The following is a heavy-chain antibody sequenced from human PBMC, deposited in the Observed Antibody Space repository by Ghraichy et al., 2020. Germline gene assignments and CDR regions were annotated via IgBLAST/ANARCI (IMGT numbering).Heavy chain of an antibody. Sequence: GGSLRLSCVGSGFTFSSYSMNWVRQSPGKGLEWVSAISGSGGTTYYADSVKGRFTISRDNSKNTLYLQMNSLSAEDTAVYYCAKRPDSSGSIYYFDYWGQGTLVTVSS. CDR3: AKRPDSSGSIYYFDY. D-gene: IGHD2-2*01. J-gene: IGHJ4*02. CDR2: ISGSGGTT. V-gene: IGHV3-23*01. CDR1: GFTFSSYS.